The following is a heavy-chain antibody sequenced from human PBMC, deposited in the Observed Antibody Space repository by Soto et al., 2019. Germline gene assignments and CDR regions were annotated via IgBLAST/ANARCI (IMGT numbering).Heavy chain of an antibody. J-gene: IGHJ4*02. D-gene: IGHD6-19*01. V-gene: IGHV3-23*01. CDR2: ISGSGGST. CDR3: AKDPYYTSAVAGTNYFDY. Sequence: GGSLRLSCAASGFTFSSYAMSWVRQAPGKGLEWVSAISGSGGSTYYADSVKGRFTISRDNSKNTLYLQMNGLGAEDTAVYYCAKDPYYTSAVAGTNYFDYWGQGTLVTVSS. CDR1: GFTFSSYA.